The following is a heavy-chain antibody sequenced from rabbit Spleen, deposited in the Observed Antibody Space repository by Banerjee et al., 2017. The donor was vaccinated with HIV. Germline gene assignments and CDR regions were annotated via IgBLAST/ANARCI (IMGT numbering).Heavy chain of an antibody. J-gene: IGHJ6*01. Sequence: QSLEESGGDLVKPGASLTLTCTASGFSFSSGYYMCWVRQAPGKGLEWIACIGVGGGSTYYASWVNGRFTISKTSSTTVTLKMTSLTAADTATYFCARDTSSSFSSYGMDLWGQGTLVTVS. D-gene: IGHD1-1*01. CDR3: ARDTSSSFSSYGMDL. CDR1: GFSFSSGYY. CDR2: IGVGGGST. V-gene: IGHV1S40*01.